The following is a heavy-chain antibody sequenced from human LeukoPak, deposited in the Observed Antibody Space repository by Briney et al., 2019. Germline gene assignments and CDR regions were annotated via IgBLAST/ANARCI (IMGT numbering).Heavy chain of an antibody. CDR2: INPNSGGT. CDR1: GYTFTGYY. J-gene: IGHJ4*02. D-gene: IGHD6-19*01. Sequence: GASVKVSCKASGYTFTGYYMHWVRQAPGQGLEWMGWINPNSGGTNYAQKFQGRVTMTRDTSISTAYMELSRLRSDDTAVYYCARDAGAGAGSFFDYWGQGTLVTVSS. CDR3: ARDAGAGAGSFFDY. V-gene: IGHV1-2*02.